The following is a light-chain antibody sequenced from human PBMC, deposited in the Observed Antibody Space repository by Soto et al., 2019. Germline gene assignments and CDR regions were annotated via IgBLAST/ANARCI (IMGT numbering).Light chain of an antibody. J-gene: IGLJ1*01. V-gene: IGLV2-14*01. Sequence: QSALTQPASVSGSPGQSITISCTGTSSDVGNYDYVSWYRQHPGKAPKMIYEVSNRPSGVSNRFSASKSGNTASLTISGLQAEDEADYYCNSYTSTSTDVFGTGTKLTVL. CDR2: EVS. CDR1: SSDVGNYDY. CDR3: NSYTSTSTDV.